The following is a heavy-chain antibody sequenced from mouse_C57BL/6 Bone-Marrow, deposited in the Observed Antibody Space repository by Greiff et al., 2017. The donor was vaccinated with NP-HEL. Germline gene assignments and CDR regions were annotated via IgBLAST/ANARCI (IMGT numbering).Heavy chain of an antibody. CDR2: INPSSGYT. D-gene: IGHD1-1*02. CDR3: AKWCYWYFDV. J-gene: IGHJ1*03. CDR1: GYTFTSYW. Sequence: VQLQQSGAELAKPGASVKLSCKASGYTFTSYWMHWVKQRPGQGLEWIGYINPSSGYTKYKQKFKDKATLTADKSSSTAYMQLSSLTYEDSAVYYCAKWCYWYFDVWGTGTTVTVSS. V-gene: IGHV1-7*01.